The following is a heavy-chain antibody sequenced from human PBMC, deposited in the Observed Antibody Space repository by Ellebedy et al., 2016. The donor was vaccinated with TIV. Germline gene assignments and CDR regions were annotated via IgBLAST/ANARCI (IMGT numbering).Heavy chain of an antibody. CDR2: INSDGSST. V-gene: IGHV3-74*01. J-gene: IGHJ4*02. CDR1: GIIFSSYW. CDR3: ARWSSSADLDY. Sequence: PGGSLRLSCAASGIIFSSYWMHWVRQAPGKGLVWVSRINSDGSSTTYADSVKGRFTISRDNAKNTVYLQMNSLRAEDTAVYYCARWSSSADLDYWGQGTLVTVSS. D-gene: IGHD6-6*01.